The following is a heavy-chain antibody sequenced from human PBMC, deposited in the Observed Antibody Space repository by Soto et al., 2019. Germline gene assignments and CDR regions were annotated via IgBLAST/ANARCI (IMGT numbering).Heavy chain of an antibody. J-gene: IGHJ4*02. CDR3: AKDRRAGGNPAFYFDF. CDR1: GFKFSNDA. CDR2: IRAPGGGT. Sequence: GGSLSLSCAASGFKFSNDAMSWVRQAPGKGLEWGSLIRAPGGGTYYADSGKGRFTISRDNSHNTLYLQVHSVTAEDTAVYYCAKDRRAGGNPAFYFDFWGQRAQVTVSS. V-gene: IGHV3-23*01.